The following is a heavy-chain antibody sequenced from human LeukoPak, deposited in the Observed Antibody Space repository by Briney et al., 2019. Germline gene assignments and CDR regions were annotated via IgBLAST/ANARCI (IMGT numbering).Heavy chain of an antibody. CDR1: GYTFTGCY. CDR3: ARVTVAGYFDY. D-gene: IGHD6-19*01. J-gene: IGHJ4*02. V-gene: IGHV1-2*02. CDR2: INPNSGGT. Sequence: ASVKASCKASGYTFTGCYMHWVRQAPGQGLEWMGWINPNSGGTNYAQKFQGRVTMTRDTSISTAYMELSRLRSDDTAVYYCARVTVAGYFDYWGQGTLVTVSP.